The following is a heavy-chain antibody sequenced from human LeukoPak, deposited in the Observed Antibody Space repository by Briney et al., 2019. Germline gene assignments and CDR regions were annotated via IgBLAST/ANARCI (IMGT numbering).Heavy chain of an antibody. V-gene: IGHV3-23*01. CDR2: ISGSGGST. D-gene: IGHD6-13*01. CDR1: GFTFSSYA. CDR3: AITRPVATGYSSSWFGDFDY. J-gene: IGHJ4*02. Sequence: AGGSLRLSCAASGFTFSSYAMSWVRQAPGKGLEWVSAISGSGGSTYYADSVKGRFTISRDNSKNTLYLQMNSLRAEDTAVYYCAITRPVATGYSSSWFGDFDYWGQGTLVTVSS.